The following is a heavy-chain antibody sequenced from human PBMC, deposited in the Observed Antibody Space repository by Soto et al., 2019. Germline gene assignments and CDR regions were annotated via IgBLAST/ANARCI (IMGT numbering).Heavy chain of an antibody. CDR2: IGESGTPT. Sequence: GGFLRLSCAASGFTFSSYAMKWVRQAPGKGLEWVSLIGESGTPTYYADSVKGRFTISRDNSGNTLFLEMYSLRAEDTAVYYCARYIPGVRYYGMDVWAQGNTVPVSS. CDR1: GFTFSSYA. D-gene: IGHD2-2*01. V-gene: IGHV3-23*01. CDR3: ARYIPGVRYYGMDV. J-gene: IGHJ6*02.